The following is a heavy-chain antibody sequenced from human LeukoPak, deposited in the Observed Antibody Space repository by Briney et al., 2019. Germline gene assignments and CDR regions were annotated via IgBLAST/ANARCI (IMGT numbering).Heavy chain of an antibody. CDR3: ARSYYDSSGYQGS. D-gene: IGHD3-22*01. V-gene: IGHV4-39*01. Sequence: PSETLSLTCTVSGVSISSSSYYWGWIRQPPGKGLTWIGSIYYSGSTYYNPSLKSRVTISVDTSKNQFSLKLSSVTAADTAVYYCARSYYDSSGYQGSWGQGTLVTVSS. CDR2: IYYSGST. J-gene: IGHJ5*02. CDR1: GVSISSSSYY.